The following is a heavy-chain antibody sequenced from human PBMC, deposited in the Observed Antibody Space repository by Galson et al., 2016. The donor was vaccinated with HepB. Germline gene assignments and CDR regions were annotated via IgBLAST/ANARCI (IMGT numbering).Heavy chain of an antibody. J-gene: IGHJ6*02. CDR1: GFTGNGNY. CDR3: ARSTVTNGMDV. V-gene: IGHV3-53*01. D-gene: IGHD4-17*01. Sequence: SLRLSCAASGFTGNGNYLTWVRRAPGKGLEWVSVIRRGGPTYYADSVKGRFTFFGDTSKTTLHLQMDSLRAEDTAVYYCARSTVTNGMDVWGQGTTVT. CDR2: IRRGGPT.